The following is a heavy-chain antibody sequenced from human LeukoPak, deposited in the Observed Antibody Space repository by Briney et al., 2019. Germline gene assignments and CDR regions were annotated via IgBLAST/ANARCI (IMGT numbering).Heavy chain of an antibody. CDR2: IYHSGST. CDR1: GGSISSGGYY. D-gene: IGHD2-15*01. CDR3: ARDIVRRCLDI. V-gene: IGHV4-30-2*01. Sequence: SQTLSLTCTVSGGSISSGGYYWSWIRQPPGKGLEWIGYIYHSGSTYYNPSLKSRVTISVDRSKNQFSLKLSSVTAADTAVYYCARDIVRRCLDIWGQGTMVTVSS. J-gene: IGHJ3*02.